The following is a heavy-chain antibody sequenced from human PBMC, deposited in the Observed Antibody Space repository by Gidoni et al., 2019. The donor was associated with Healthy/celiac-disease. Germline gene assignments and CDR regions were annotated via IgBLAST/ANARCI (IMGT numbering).Heavy chain of an antibody. Sequence: QVQLVQSGAEVKKPGASVKVSCKASGYTFTRYAMHWVRQAPGQRLEWMGWIKAGNGNTKYSQKFQGRVTITRDTSASTAYMELSSLRSEDTAVYYCARDRPQSTVTTSYYYYGMDVWGQGTTVTVSS. CDR2: IKAGNGNT. D-gene: IGHD4-17*01. CDR3: ARDRPQSTVTTSYYYYGMDV. V-gene: IGHV1-3*01. CDR1: GYTFTRYA. J-gene: IGHJ6*02.